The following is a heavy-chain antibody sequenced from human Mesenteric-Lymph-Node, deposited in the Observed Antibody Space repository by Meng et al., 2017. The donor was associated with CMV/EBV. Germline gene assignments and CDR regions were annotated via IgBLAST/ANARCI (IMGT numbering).Heavy chain of an antibody. J-gene: IGHJ6*02. CDR2: IGSSSSFI. CDR1: GFTFNSYG. V-gene: IGHV3-21*01. D-gene: IGHD3-10*01. CDR3: AKERGSDVFYYYYGMDV. Sequence: GGSLRLSCAASGFTFNSYGMHWVRQAPGKGLEWVSSIGSSSSFIYYADSVMGRFTISRDNAKNSLYLQMNSLRAEDTAVYYCAKERGSDVFYYYYGMDVWGQGTTVTVSS.